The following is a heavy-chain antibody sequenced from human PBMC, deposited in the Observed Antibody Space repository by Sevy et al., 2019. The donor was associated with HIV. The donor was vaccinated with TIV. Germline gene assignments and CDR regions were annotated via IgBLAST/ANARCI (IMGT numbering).Heavy chain of an antibody. Sequence: GGSLRLSCAASGLRVTANYLSWDRQAPGKGMEWVSITYSGGATDYSDSVKGRFTISRDNSKNTLYLQMNSLRAEDTAVYFCARSYRGVKAYYFDYWGQGALVTVSS. CDR2: TYSGGAT. J-gene: IGHJ4*02. CDR3: ARSYRGVKAYYFDY. V-gene: IGHV3-53*01. D-gene: IGHD3-10*01. CDR1: GLRVTANY.